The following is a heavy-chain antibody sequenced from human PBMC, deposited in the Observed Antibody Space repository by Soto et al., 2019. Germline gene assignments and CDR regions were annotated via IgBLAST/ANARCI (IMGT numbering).Heavy chain of an antibody. CDR1: GYTFTSYA. V-gene: IGHV1-3*01. CDR3: ARERRGSGSYYHHRRGGMDV. CDR2: INAGNGNT. Sequence: GASVKVSCKASGYTFTSYAMHWVRQAPGQRLEWMGWINAGNGNTKYSQKFQGRVTITRDTSANTAYMELSSLRSEDTAVYYCARERRGSGSYYHHRRGGMDVWGQGTTVTVSS. J-gene: IGHJ6*02. D-gene: IGHD3-10*01.